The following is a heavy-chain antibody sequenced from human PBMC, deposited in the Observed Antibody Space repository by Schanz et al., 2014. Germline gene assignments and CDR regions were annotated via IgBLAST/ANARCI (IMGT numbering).Heavy chain of an antibody. CDR3: ARDGGRDGYNLAFDV. D-gene: IGHD5-12*01. J-gene: IGHJ3*01. Sequence: EVQLVESGGGLIQPGGSLRLSCAVFGFTVNTNYMSWVRQAPGKGLEWISSMYINSGSTQYADSVKGRFIISRDSSKNTLFLQMNSLRAEDTAVYFCARDGGRDGYNLAFDVWGQGTLVTVSS. V-gene: IGHV3-53*01. CDR1: GFTVNTNY. CDR2: MYINSGST.